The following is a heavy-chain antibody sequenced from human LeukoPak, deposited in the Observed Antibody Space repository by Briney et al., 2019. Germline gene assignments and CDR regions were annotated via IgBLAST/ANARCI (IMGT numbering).Heavy chain of an antibody. D-gene: IGHD6-13*01. CDR1: GYTLTDYY. V-gene: IGHV1-8*02. J-gene: IGHJ4*02. CDR2: MNPNSGNT. CDR3: ARIFSWSDY. Sequence: GASVKVSCKASGYTLTDYYMHWVRQATGQGLEWMGWMNPNSGNTGYAQKFQGRVTMTRNTSISTAYMELSSLRSEDTAVYYCARIFSWSDYWGQGTLVTVSS.